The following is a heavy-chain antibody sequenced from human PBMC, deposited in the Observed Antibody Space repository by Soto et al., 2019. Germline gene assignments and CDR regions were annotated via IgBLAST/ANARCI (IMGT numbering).Heavy chain of an antibody. CDR3: ARNSGTYRDFDY. J-gene: IGHJ4*02. CDR2: INHSGST. D-gene: IGHD1-26*01. V-gene: IGHV4-34*01. CDR1: CVSISSGDYY. Sequence: SETLSLTCPVSCVSISSGDYYWSWIRHPPGKGLEWIGEINHSGSTNYNPSLKSRVTISVDTSKNQFSLKLSSVTAADTAVYYCARNSGTYRDFDYWGQGALVTVSS.